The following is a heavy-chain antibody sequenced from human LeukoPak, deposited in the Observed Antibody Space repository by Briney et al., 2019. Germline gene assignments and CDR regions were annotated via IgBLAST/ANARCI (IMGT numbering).Heavy chain of an antibody. J-gene: IGHJ4*02. V-gene: IGHV4-30-4*01. CDR2: IYYSGST. D-gene: IGHD2-2*01. CDR1: GGSISSGDYY. Sequence: SQTLSLTCTVSGGSISSGDYYWSWIRQPPGKGLEWIGYIYYSGSTYYNPPLKSRVTISVDTSKNQFSLKLSSATAADTAVYYCARGYCSSTSCYYDYWGQGTLVTVSS. CDR3: ARGYCSSTSCYYDY.